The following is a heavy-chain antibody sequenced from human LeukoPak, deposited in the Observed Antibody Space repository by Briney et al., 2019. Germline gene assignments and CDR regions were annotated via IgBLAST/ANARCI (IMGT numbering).Heavy chain of an antibody. CDR3: ARDRQGWFDP. V-gene: IGHV4-31*03. Sequence: SETLSLTCTVSGGSISSGGYYWSWIRQHPGKGLEWIGYIYYSGSTYYNPFLKSRVTISVDTSKNQFSLKLSSVTAADTAVYYCARDRQGWFDPWGRGTLVTVSS. J-gene: IGHJ5*02. CDR1: GGSISSGGYY. CDR2: IYYSGST.